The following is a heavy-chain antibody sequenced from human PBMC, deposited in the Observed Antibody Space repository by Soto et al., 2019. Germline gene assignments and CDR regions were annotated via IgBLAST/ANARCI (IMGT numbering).Heavy chain of an antibody. Sequence: QLQLQESGPGLVKPSETLSLTCTVSGGSISSSNYYWGWIRQPPGKGLEWIGSSYYTGNTYYNPSRKSRVTLSVDTCRSQFSLRLSSVSAADTAVYDCANAAGSGGYPDWHFDLWGRGTLVTVSS. CDR3: ANAAGSGGYPDWHFDL. CDR1: GGSISSSNYY. J-gene: IGHJ2*01. V-gene: IGHV4-39*01. D-gene: IGHD3-10*01. CDR2: SYYTGNT.